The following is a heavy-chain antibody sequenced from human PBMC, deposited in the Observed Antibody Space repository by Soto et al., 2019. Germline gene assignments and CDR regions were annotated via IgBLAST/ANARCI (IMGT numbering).Heavy chain of an antibody. CDR2: IYYSGST. Sequence: SETLSLTCTVSGGSISSGGYYWSWIRQHPGKGLEWIGYIYYSGSTYYNPSLKSRVTISVDTSKNQFSLKLSSVTAADTAVYYCARVYDSSAHFDYWGQGTLVTVS. J-gene: IGHJ4*02. CDR3: ARVYDSSAHFDY. D-gene: IGHD3-22*01. CDR1: GGSISSGGYY. V-gene: IGHV4-31*02.